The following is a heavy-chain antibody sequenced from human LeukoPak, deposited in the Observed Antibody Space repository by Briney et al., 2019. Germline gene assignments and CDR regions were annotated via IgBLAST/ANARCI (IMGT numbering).Heavy chain of an antibody. D-gene: IGHD1-26*01. CDR1: GDSISSVKL. CDR3: ARIMLSWREFDC. J-gene: IGHJ4*02. V-gene: IGHV4-4*02. Sequence: PSGTLSLTCVVSGDSISSVKLWSWVRQPPGEGLEWIGEIYSRGSINYNPSLKSRVSISMDKSRNQFSLELTSVTAADTAVYYCARIMLSWREFDCWGQGTLVTVSS. CDR2: IYSRGSI.